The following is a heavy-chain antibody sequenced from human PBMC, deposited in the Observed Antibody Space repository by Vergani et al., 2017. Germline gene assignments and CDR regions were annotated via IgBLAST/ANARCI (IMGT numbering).Heavy chain of an antibody. CDR3: ARVGYSSSSSDY. CDR1: GGSFSGYY. V-gene: IGHV4-59*10. Sequence: QVQLQQWGAGLLKPSETLSLTCAVYGGSFSGYYWSWIRQPAGKGLEWIGRIYTSGSTNYNPSLKSRVTISVDTSKNQFSLKLSSVTAADTAVYYCARVGYSSSSSDYWGQGTLVTVSS. D-gene: IGHD6-6*01. CDR2: IYTSGST. J-gene: IGHJ4*02.